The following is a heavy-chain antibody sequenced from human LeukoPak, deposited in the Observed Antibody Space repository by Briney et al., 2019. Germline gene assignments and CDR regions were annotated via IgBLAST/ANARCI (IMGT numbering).Heavy chain of an antibody. J-gene: IGHJ4*02. D-gene: IGHD5-18*01. Sequence: GGSLRLSCAASGFTFSSYWMNWIRQAPGKGLEWVANIKQDGSEEYYVDSVKGRFTISRDNAKNSLYLQMNSLRAEDTAVYYCARDTGGGYSCYDCWGQGTLVTVSS. CDR3: ARDTGGGYSCYDC. CDR1: GFTFSSYW. V-gene: IGHV3-7*01. CDR2: IKQDGSEE.